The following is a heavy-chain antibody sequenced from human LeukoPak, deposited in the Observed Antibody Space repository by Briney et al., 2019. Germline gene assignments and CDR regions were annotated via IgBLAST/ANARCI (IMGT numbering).Heavy chain of an antibody. J-gene: IGHJ4*02. V-gene: IGHV3-53*01. CDR3: AKSSPRYYYDCSGVPGA. CDR1: GFTVSSNY. D-gene: IGHD3-22*01. Sequence: PGGSLRLSCAASGFTVSSNYMSWVRQAPGKGLEWVSVIYSGGSTYYADSVKGRFTISRDNSKNTLYLQMNSLRAEDTAVYYCAKSSPRYYYDCSGVPGAWGQGTLVTVSS. CDR2: IYSGGST.